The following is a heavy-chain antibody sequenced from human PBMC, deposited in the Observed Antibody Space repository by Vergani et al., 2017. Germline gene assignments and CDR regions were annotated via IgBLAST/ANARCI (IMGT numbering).Heavy chain of an antibody. CDR2: IIPIFGTA. J-gene: IGHJ3*02. V-gene: IGHV1-69*12. CDR3: ARDRELGYGDPDAFDI. D-gene: IGHD4-17*01. CDR1: GGTFSSYA. Sequence: QVQLVQSGAEVKKPGSSVKVSCKASGGTFSSYAISWVRQAPGQGLEWMGGIIPIFGTANYAQKFQGRVTITADESTSTAYMELRSLRSEDTAVYYCARDRELGYGDPDAFDIWGQGTMVTVSS.